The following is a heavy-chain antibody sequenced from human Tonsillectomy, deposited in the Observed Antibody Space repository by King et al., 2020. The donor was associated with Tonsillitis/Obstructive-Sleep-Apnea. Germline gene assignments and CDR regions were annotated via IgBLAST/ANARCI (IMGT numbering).Heavy chain of an antibody. J-gene: IGHJ4*02. D-gene: IGHD2-15*01. CDR1: GFTFGDYD. V-gene: IGHV3-49*04. CDR3: TRGIVVVD. CDR2: IRSKAYGGTT. Sequence: QLVQSGGGLVQPGRSLRLSCTTSGFTFGDYDMSWVRQAPGKGLEWVGFIRSKAYGGTTEYAASVKGRFTISRDDSKGLAYLQMNSLKTEDTAVYYCTRGIVVVDWGKGTLVTVSS.